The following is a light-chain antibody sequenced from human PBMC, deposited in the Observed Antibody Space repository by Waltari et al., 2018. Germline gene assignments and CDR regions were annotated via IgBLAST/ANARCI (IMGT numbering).Light chain of an antibody. Sequence: QSVLTQPPSASGTPGQRVTISCSGGISNLGTNYVYWYQQFPGTAPKLLIQRNKHGPPGVPDRFSGAKSGTSASLAISGRRSEDEADYYCASWDDSLSVGVFGGGTKLTVL. J-gene: IGLJ3*02. CDR1: ISNLGTNY. V-gene: IGLV1-47*01. CDR3: ASWDDSLSVGV. CDR2: RNK.